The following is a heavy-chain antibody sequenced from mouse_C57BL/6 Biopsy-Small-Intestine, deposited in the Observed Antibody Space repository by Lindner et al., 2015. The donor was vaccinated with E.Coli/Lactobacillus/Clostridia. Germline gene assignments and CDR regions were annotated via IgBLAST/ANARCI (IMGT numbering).Heavy chain of an antibody. CDR1: GFNIKDDY. J-gene: IGHJ3*01. CDR3: TGGGAWFAY. V-gene: IGHV14-4*01. CDR2: IDPENGDT. Sequence: VQLQESGAELVRPGASVKLSCTASGFNIKDDYMHWVKQRPEQGLEWIGWIDPENGDTEYASKFQGKATITADTSFNTAYLQLSSLTSEDTAVYYCTGGGAWFAYWGQGTLVTVSA.